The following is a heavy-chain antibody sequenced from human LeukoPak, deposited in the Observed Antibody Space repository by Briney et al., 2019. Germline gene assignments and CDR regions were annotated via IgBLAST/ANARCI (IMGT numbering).Heavy chain of an antibody. D-gene: IGHD6-13*01. CDR2: INPNSGGT. V-gene: IGHV1-2*02. J-gene: IGHJ6*03. CDR3: ARGSSSSPYYYYMDV. Sequence: ASVKVSCKASGYTFTGYYMHWVRQAPGQGLEWMGWINPNSGGTNYAQKFQGRVTMTRDTSISTAYMELSRLRSDDTAVYYCARGSSSSPYYYYMDVWGKGTTVTVSS. CDR1: GYTFTGYY.